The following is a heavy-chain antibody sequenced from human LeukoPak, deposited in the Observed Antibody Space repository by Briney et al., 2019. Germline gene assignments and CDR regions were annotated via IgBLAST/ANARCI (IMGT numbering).Heavy chain of an antibody. V-gene: IGHV4-39*07. Sequence: SETLSLTCTVSGGFISSSSYYWGWIRQPPGKGLEWIGNVYYSASTYYHPSLKSRVTISVDTSKNQFSLKLSSVTAADTAVYYCARGLNDSWTGENYWGQGTLVTVSS. J-gene: IGHJ4*02. CDR3: ARGLNDSWTGENY. CDR2: VYYSAST. D-gene: IGHD3-3*01. CDR1: GGFISSSSYY.